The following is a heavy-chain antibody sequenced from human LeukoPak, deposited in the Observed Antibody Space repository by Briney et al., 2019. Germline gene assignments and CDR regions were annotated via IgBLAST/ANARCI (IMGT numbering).Heavy chain of an antibody. V-gene: IGHV3-15*01. Sequence: PGGSLRLSCAASGFTFSNAWMTWARQPPGKGLEWVGRLKSKTDGGTTDYAAPVKGRFTISRDDSKNTLYLQMNSLKTEDTAVYYCTTGKYGDYYFDNWGQGTLVTVSS. CDR1: GFTFSNAW. CDR2: LKSKTDGGTT. D-gene: IGHD4-17*01. CDR3: TTGKYGDYYFDN. J-gene: IGHJ4*02.